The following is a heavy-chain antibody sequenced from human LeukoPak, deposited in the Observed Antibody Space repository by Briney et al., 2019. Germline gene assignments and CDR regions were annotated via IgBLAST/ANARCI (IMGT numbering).Heavy chain of an antibody. D-gene: IGHD2-8*01. CDR3: ARDRLTNDAFDI. CDR2: INSDGSGT. J-gene: IGHJ3*02. Sequence: GESLTLSCAASGFTFNTYWMHWVRQAPGKGLVWVSRINSDGSGTSDADFVKGRFTISRDNSKNTLYLQMNSLRAEDTAMYYCARDRLTNDAFDIWGQGTMVTVSS. V-gene: IGHV3-74*01. CDR1: GFTFNTYW.